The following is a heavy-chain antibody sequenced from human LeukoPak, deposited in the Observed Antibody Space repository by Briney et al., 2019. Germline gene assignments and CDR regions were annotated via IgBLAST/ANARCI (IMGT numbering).Heavy chain of an antibody. Sequence: SETLSLTCTVSGDAVYYWNWIRQPAGKGLEWIGRIYNNESTWSNPSLKSRVSMSIDTSKNQFSLKLSSVTAADAAVYYCARDIGNHFGGLDHYYDDYWGPGTLVTVSS. CDR2: IYNNEST. CDR1: GDAVYY. J-gene: IGHJ4*02. CDR3: ARDIGNHFGGLDHYYDDY. D-gene: IGHD2-15*01. V-gene: IGHV4-4*07.